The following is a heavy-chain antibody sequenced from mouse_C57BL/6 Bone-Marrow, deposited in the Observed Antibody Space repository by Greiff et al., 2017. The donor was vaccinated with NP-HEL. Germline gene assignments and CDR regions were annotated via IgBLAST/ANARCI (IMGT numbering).Heavy chain of an antibody. CDR3: AREGGTTVVAPYYYAVDY. CDR2: IWTGGGT. Sequence: QVQLQQSGPGLVAPSQSLSITCTVSGFSLTSYAISWVRQPPGKGLEWLGVIWTGGGTNYNSPLKSRLSISKDNSKSQVFLKMNSLQTDDTARYYCAREGGTTVVAPYYYAVDYWGQGTSVTVSS. D-gene: IGHD1-1*01. CDR1: GFSLTSYA. V-gene: IGHV2-9-1*01. J-gene: IGHJ4*01.